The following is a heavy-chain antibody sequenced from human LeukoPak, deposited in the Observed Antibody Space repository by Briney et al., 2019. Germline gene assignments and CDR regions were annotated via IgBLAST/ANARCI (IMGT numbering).Heavy chain of an antibody. J-gene: IGHJ6*02. V-gene: IGHV3-21*04. CDR1: GFTFSSYS. CDR3: ARYGSSWSDYYYGMDV. CDR2: ISSGSSYI. Sequence: PGGSLRLSCAASGFTFSSYSMNWVRQAPGKGLEWVSSISSGSSYIYYADSVKGRFTISRDNAKNSLYLQMNSLRAEDTAVYYCARYGSSWSDYYYGMDVWGQGTTVTVSS. D-gene: IGHD6-13*01.